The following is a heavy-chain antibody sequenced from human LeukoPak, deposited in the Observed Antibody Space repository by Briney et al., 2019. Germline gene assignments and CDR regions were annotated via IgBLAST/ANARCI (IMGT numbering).Heavy chain of an antibody. CDR2: IYSGGST. CDR3: ARMRDGDFDY. Sequence: GGSLRLSCAASGVIVSSNCMRWVRQAPGKGLEWVSVIYSGGSTYYADSVKGRFTISRDNSKNTLYLQMNSLRAEDTAVYYCARMRDGDFDYWGQGTLVTVSS. D-gene: IGHD3-3*01. V-gene: IGHV3-53*01. J-gene: IGHJ4*02. CDR1: GVIVSSNC.